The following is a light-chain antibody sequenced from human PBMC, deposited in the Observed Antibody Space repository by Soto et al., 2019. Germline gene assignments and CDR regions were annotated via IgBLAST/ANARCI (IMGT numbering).Light chain of an antibody. Sequence: DTQMSHSPSTVSASVVDIITITCRASQNIQRWLAWYQQKPGKAPKLLIYKASSLERGVPSRFSAGGSGVEFTLNISSVQPEDFATYHCLQYHSDWTFGQGTKVDIK. J-gene: IGKJ1*01. CDR3: LQYHSDWT. V-gene: IGKV1-5*03. CDR2: KAS. CDR1: QNIQRW.